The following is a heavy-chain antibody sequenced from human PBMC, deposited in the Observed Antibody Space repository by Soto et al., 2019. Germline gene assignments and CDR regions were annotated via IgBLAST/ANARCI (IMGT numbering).Heavy chain of an antibody. Sequence: PSETLSLTCPVSGYSLSSGGYYWSWIRQLPGKGLEWIGHRYYSESTYYNPSLKSRVSISLDTSKNQFSLKLSFVTAADTAMYYCARTKCSGGSCYSWSLDYWGQGTPVTVSS. V-gene: IGHV4-31*03. D-gene: IGHD2-15*01. CDR1: GYSLSSGGYY. CDR2: RYYSEST. J-gene: IGHJ4*02. CDR3: ARTKCSGGSCYSWSLDY.